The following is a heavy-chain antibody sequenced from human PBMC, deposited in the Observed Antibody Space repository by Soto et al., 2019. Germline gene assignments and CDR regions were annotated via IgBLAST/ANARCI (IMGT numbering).Heavy chain of an antibody. Sequence: SVKVSCKASGGTFSSYAISWVRQAPGQGLEWMGGIIPIFGTANYAQKFQGRVTITADESTSTAYMELSSLRSEDTAVYYCESQVDTDMPDDNWLDPWGQGTLATVSS. D-gene: IGHD5-18*01. V-gene: IGHV1-69*13. J-gene: IGHJ5*02. CDR3: ESQVDTDMPDDNWLDP. CDR2: IIPIFGTA. CDR1: GGTFSSYA.